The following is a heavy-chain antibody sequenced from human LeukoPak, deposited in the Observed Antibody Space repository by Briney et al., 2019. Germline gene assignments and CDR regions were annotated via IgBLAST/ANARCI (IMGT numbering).Heavy chain of an antibody. D-gene: IGHD1-7*01. J-gene: IGHJ4*02. V-gene: IGHV4-39*01. Sequence: SEILSLTYTVSGGSISSSSYYWGWIRQPPGKGLEWIGSIYYSGSTYYNPSLKSRVTISVDTSKNQFSLKLSSVTAADTAVYYCASGSITGTTRGLDYWGQGTLVTVSS. CDR1: GGSISSSSYY. CDR3: ASGSITGTTRGLDY. CDR2: IYYSGST.